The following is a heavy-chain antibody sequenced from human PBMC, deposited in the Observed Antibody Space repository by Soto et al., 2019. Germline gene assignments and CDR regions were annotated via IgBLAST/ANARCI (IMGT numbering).Heavy chain of an antibody. CDR2: ISSSSSYI. J-gene: IGHJ4*02. CDR3: APLGRLRPGGVDY. V-gene: IGHV3-21*01. Sequence: PGGSLRLSCAASGFTFSSYSMNWVRQAPGKGLEWVSSISSSSSYIYYADSVKGRFTISRDNAKNSLYLQMNSLRAEDTAVYYCAPLGRLRPGGVDYWGQGTLVTVSS. D-gene: IGHD5-12*01. CDR1: GFTFSSYS.